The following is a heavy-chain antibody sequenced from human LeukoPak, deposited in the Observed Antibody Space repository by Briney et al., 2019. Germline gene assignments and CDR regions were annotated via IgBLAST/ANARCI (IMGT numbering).Heavy chain of an antibody. CDR3: ARVGLICDSSGYYRP. V-gene: IGHV4-39*07. Sequence: SSETLSLTCTVSGGSISSSSYYWGWIRQPPGKGLEWIGSIYYSGSTYYNPSLKSRVTISVDTSKNQFSLKLSSVTAADTAVYYCARVGLICDSSGYYRPWGQGTLVTVSS. CDR1: GGSISSSSYY. CDR2: IYYSGST. D-gene: IGHD3-22*01. J-gene: IGHJ5*02.